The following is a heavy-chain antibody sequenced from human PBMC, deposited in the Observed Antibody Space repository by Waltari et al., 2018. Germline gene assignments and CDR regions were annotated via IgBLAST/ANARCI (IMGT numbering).Heavy chain of an antibody. CDR2: INHSGST. J-gene: IGHJ6*02. D-gene: IGHD2-2*01. V-gene: IGHV4-34*01. CDR1: GGSFSGYY. Sequence: QVQLQQWGAGLLKPSETLSLTCAVYGGSFSGYYWSWIRQPPGKGLEWIGEINHSGSTNYNPSLKSRVTISVDTSKNQFSLKLSSVTAADTAVYYCARRPAADYYYYGMDVWGQGTTVTVSS. CDR3: ARRPAADYYYYGMDV.